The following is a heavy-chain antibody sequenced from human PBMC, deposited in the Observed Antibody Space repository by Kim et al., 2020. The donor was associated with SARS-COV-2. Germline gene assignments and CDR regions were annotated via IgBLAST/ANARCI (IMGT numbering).Heavy chain of an antibody. Sequence: SVKVSCKASGGTFSNYVFSWVRQAPGQGLEWMGGIIPMFDAANYAQNFQGRATISADESTSTIYMDLNSLRFDDTAIYYCARDREYCSGGSCYSGYYFGMDVWGQGTTVTVSS. V-gene: IGHV1-69*13. CDR1: GGTFSNYV. CDR2: IIPMFDAA. J-gene: IGHJ6*02. CDR3: ARDREYCSGGSCYSGYYFGMDV. D-gene: IGHD2-15*01.